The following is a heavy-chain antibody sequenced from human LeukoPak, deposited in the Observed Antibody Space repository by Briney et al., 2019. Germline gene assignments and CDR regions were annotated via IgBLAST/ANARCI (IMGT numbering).Heavy chain of an antibody. CDR3: ARGVYIAAAQYGY. V-gene: IGHV4-59*01. D-gene: IGHD6-13*01. CDR1: GGSISSYY. CDR2: IYYSGTT. Sequence: SETLSLTCTVSGGSISSYYWSWIRQPPGGGLEWIGYIYYSGTTNYNPSLQSRVTISVDTSKNQFSLKLSSVTAADTAVYYCARGVYIAAAQYGYWGQGTLVTVSS. J-gene: IGHJ4*02.